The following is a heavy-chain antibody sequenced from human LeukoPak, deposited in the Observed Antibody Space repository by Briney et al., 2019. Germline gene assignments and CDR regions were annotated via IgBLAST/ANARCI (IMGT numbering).Heavy chain of an antibody. D-gene: IGHD6-13*01. V-gene: IGHV1-69*05. CDR1: GGTFSSYA. CDR3: ARGARTTGIPYDY. CDR2: IIPIFGTA. J-gene: IGHJ4*02. Sequence: SVRVSCKASGGTFSSYAISWVRQAPGQGLEWMGGIIPIFGTANYAQKFQGRVTITTDESTSTAYMELRSLRSDDTAVYYCARGARTTGIPYDYWGQGILVTVSS.